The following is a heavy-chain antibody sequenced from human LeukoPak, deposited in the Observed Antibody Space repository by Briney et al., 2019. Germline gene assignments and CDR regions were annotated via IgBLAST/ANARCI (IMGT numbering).Heavy chain of an antibody. CDR2: IYYSGST. Sequence: PSETLSLTCTVSGGPISSYYWSWIRQPPGKGLEWIGYIYYSGSTNYNSSLKSRVTISVDTSKNQFSLKLSSVTAADTAVYYCARPTRGYSYGPLDYWGQGTLVTVSS. J-gene: IGHJ4*02. V-gene: IGHV4-59*08. D-gene: IGHD5-18*01. CDR1: GGPISSYY. CDR3: ARPTRGYSYGPLDY.